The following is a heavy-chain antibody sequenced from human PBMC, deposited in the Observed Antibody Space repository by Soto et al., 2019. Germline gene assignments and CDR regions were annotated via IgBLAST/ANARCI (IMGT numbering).Heavy chain of an antibody. CDR2: IIPILGIA. CDR3: AGYCSGGSCYSIDY. V-gene: IGHV1-69*02. CDR1: GGTFSSYT. J-gene: IGHJ4*02. D-gene: IGHD2-15*01. Sequence: QVQLVQSGAEVKKPGSSVKVSCKASGGTFSSYTISWVRQAPGQGLEWMGRIIPILGIANYAQKFQGRVTITAEKSTSTAYMELSSLRSEDTAVYYCAGYCSGGSCYSIDYWGQGTLVTVSS.